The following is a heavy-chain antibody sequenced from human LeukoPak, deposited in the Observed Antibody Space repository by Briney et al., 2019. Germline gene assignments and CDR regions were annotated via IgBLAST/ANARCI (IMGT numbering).Heavy chain of an antibody. Sequence: PGGSLRLSCAASGLTFSNAWMSWGRQAPGKGLEWVGRIQSKTDGGTTDYAAPVKGRFTISRDDSKNTLYLQMNSLKTEDTAVYYCTTDYYGSGSYPDAFDIWGRGTMVTVSS. V-gene: IGHV3-15*01. J-gene: IGHJ3*02. D-gene: IGHD3-10*01. CDR3: TTDYYGSGSYPDAFDI. CDR2: IQSKTDGGTT. CDR1: GLTFSNAW.